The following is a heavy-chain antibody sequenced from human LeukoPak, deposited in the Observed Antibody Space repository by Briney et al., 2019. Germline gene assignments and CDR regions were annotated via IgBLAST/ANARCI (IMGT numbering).Heavy chain of an antibody. J-gene: IGHJ4*02. CDR2: IYYSGST. CDR3: ASCPWFGEDVGY. D-gene: IGHD3-10*01. V-gene: IGHV4-39*07. Sequence: SETLSLTCTVSGSSISSSSYYWGWIRQPPGKGLEWIGSIYYSGSTYYNPSLKSRVTISVDTSKNQFSLKLSSVTAADTAVYYCASCPWFGEDVGYWGQGTLVTVSS. CDR1: GSSISSSSYY.